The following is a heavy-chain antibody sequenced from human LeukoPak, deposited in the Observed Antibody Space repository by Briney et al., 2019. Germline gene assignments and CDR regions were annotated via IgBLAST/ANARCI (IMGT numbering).Heavy chain of an antibody. CDR3: ARVRQLAFDY. V-gene: IGHV4-59*01. D-gene: IGHD6-13*01. CDR1: GGSISNYY. J-gene: IGHJ4*02. CDR2: IYYSGRT. Sequence: NTSETLSLTCTVSGGSISNYYWSWIRQPPAKGLEWVGYIYYSGRTNYNRSLKSRVTISVDTSKNQFSLKLSSVTTADTAVYYCARVRQLAFDYWGQGTLVTVSS.